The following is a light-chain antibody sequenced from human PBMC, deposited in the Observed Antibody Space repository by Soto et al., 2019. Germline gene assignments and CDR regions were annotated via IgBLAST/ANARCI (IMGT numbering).Light chain of an antibody. V-gene: IGKV3-15*01. Sequence: EIAMTQSPATLSVSPGERATLSCRASQSVSSNLAWYQQKPGQAPRLLIYGASTRATGIPARFSGSGSGTEFTLTISSLQSEDFAVYYCQQYINWPVTFGQGTKVEIK. J-gene: IGKJ1*01. CDR3: QQYINWPVT. CDR1: QSVSSN. CDR2: GAS.